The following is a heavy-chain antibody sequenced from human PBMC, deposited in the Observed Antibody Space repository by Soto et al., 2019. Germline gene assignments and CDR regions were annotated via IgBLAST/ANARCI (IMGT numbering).Heavy chain of an antibody. D-gene: IGHD3-10*01. J-gene: IGHJ5*02. Sequence: ETLSLTCAVYGGSFSGYYWSWIRQPPGKGLEWIGEINHSGSTNYNPSLKSRVTISVDTSKNQFSLKLSSVTAADTAVYYCASITGYGSGSSVXWGQGTPVTVSS. CDR1: GGSFSGYY. CDR2: INHSGST. CDR3: ASITGYGSGSSVX. V-gene: IGHV4-34*01.